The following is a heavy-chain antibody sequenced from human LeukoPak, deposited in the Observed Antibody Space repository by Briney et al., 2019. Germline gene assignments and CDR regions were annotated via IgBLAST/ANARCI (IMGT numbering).Heavy chain of an antibody. CDR2: IYYSGTT. V-gene: IGHV4-39*01. Sequence: SETLSLTCTVSGGSISSSSYYWGWIRQPPGKGLEWIGTIYYSGTTSYNPSLESRVTISEDTSKNQFSLTLKSVTAADTAVYYCARQISDYYYYYIDVWGKGTTVTVSS. CDR3: ARQISDYYYYYIDV. D-gene: IGHD3-10*01. CDR1: GGSISSSSYY. J-gene: IGHJ6*03.